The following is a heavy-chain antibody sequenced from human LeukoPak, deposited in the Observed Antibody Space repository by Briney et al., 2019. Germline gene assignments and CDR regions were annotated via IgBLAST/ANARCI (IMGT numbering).Heavy chain of an antibody. CDR3: ARDWVTVWELTVSFDW. Sequence: PGGSLRLSCEAYGSTFSSYWMHWVRQPQGKGLVWVSRINSDGNSISYADSVKGRFTISRDNAMRTIYLEMNRLRVEDTAVYYCARDWVTVWELTVSFDWWGQRRMVTLSS. CDR1: GSTFSSYW. V-gene: IGHV3-74*01. J-gene: IGHJ3*01. D-gene: IGHD1-26*01. CDR2: INSDGNSI.